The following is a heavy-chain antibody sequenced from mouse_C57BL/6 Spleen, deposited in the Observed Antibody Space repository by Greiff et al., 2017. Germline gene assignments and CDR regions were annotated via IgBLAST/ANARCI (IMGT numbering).Heavy chain of an antibody. Sequence: EVMLVESGGGLVKPGGSLKLSCAASGFTFSDYGMHWVRQAPEKGLAWVAYISSGSSTIYYADTVKGRFTISRDNAKNTLFLQMTSLRSEDTAMYYCARQGYDGAWFAYWGQGTLVTVSA. CDR1: GFTFSDYG. CDR3: ARQGYDGAWFAY. J-gene: IGHJ3*01. V-gene: IGHV5-17*01. CDR2: ISSGSSTI. D-gene: IGHD2-2*01.